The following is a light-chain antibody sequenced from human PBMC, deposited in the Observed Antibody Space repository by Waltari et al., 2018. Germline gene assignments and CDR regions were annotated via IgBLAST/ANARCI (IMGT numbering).Light chain of an antibody. CDR2: KAS. Sequence: DVQMTQSPSTLSASVGDTVTITCRASHIITTYLAWYQQKPGKAPELLISKASNLESGVPSRFSGIGSGTEFTLTISNLQPDDFATYYCQDYITYTFGQGTKLEIK. J-gene: IGKJ2*01. V-gene: IGKV1-5*03. CDR1: HIITTY. CDR3: QDYITYT.